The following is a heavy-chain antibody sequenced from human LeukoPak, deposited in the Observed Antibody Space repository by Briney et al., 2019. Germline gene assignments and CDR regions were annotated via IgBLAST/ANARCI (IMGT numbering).Heavy chain of an antibody. Sequence: GGSLRLSCAASGFTFSDYHMDWVRQPPGKGLVWVSRINGDGGSTSYADSVKGRFTISRDNAKNTLYLQMNSLTAEDTAVYYCAKIPSGSESYYTAFDYWGQGTLVTVSS. J-gene: IGHJ4*02. CDR3: AKIPSGSESYYTAFDY. V-gene: IGHV3-74*01. CDR2: INGDGGST. D-gene: IGHD3-10*01. CDR1: GFTFSDYH.